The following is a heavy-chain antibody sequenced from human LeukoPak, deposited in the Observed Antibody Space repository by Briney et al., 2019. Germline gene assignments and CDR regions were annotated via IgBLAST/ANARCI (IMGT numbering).Heavy chain of an antibody. V-gene: IGHV1-18*01. CDR2: ISAYNGNT. D-gene: IGHD4-17*01. CDR3: ARANGDWMGLYYYYYMDV. CDR1: GYTFTSYG. Sequence: ASVKVSCKASGYTFTSYGISWVRQAPGQGLEWMGWISAYNGNTNYAQKLQGRVTMTTDTSTSTAYMELRSLRSDDTAVYYCARANGDWMGLYYYYYMDVWGKGTTVTISS. J-gene: IGHJ6*03.